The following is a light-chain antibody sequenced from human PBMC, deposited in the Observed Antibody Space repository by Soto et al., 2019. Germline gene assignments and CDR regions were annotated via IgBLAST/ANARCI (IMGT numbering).Light chain of an antibody. CDR1: HDISNY. J-gene: IGKJ3*01. V-gene: IGKV1-33*01. CDR3: QRYDKLPTFT. Sequence: DLQMTQSPSSLSASVGDRVTITCQASHDISNYLNWYQQKAGKAPKLLIYDVSNLETGVPPRFSGTGSGTHFTFTISSLQPEDVATYYCQRYDKLPTFTFGPGTKVDLK. CDR2: DVS.